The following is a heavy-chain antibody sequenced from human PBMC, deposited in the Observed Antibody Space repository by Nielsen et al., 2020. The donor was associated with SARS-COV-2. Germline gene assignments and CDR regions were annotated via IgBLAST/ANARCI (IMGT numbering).Heavy chain of an antibody. Sequence: GESLKISCAASGFTFSRFGMHWVRQTPGKGLEWVAFIRYDGSNEYYADSVKGRLTISRDNSKNMLYLQMNSLRAEDTAVYYCARYDYVWGSSRPLDAFDIWGQGTMVTVSS. V-gene: IGHV3-30*02. D-gene: IGHD3-16*02. CDR1: GFTFSRFG. CDR3: ARYDYVWGSSRPLDAFDI. J-gene: IGHJ3*02. CDR2: IRYDGSNE.